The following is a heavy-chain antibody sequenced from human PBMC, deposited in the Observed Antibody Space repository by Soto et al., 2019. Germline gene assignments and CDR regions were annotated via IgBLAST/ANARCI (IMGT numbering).Heavy chain of an antibody. Sequence: SVKVSCKDSGYTFTSNAMHWVRQAPGQRLEWMGWINAGNGNTKYSQKFQGRVTITRDTSASTAYMELSSLRSEDTAVYYCARERKYCSGGSCYAGGYFQHWGQGTLVTVSS. CDR2: INAGNGNT. V-gene: IGHV1-3*01. D-gene: IGHD2-15*01. CDR3: ARERKYCSGGSCYAGGYFQH. J-gene: IGHJ1*01. CDR1: GYTFTSNA.